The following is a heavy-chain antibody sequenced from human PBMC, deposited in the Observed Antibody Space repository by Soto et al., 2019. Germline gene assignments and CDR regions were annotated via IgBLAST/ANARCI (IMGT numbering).Heavy chain of an antibody. CDR3: ARDPVGGNWFDP. Sequence: QVQLVKSGAEVKKPGASVKVSCKASGYTFTSYGISWLRQAPGQGLEWMGWISAYNGNTNYAQKLQGRVTMTTDTSTSTAYMELMSPRSADTVVYYCARDPVGGNWFDPWGQGTLVTVAS. V-gene: IGHV1-18*01. D-gene: IGHD1-26*01. CDR1: GYTFTSYG. J-gene: IGHJ5*02. CDR2: ISAYNGNT.